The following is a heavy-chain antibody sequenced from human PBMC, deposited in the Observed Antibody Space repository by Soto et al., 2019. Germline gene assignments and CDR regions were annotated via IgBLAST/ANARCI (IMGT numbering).Heavy chain of an antibody. J-gene: IGHJ4*02. CDR2: IYPGDAGT. V-gene: IGHV1-46*01. D-gene: IGHD3-10*01. Sequence: QVQLVQSGAEVKKPGASVRISCKTSGYIFTNFFIHWVRQVPGQGLEWMGLIYPGDAGTAFAQKFQGKITVTSDTATNTVYMDLTRLRSEDTAVYFCARESGGFDYWGQGTPLTVSS. CDR1: GYIFTNFF. CDR3: ARESGGFDY.